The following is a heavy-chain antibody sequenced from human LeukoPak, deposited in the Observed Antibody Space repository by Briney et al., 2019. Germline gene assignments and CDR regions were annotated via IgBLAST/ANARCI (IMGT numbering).Heavy chain of an antibody. CDR2: ISDSSTTI. J-gene: IGHJ4*02. Sequence: GGSLRLSCAASGFTFSSHNMNWVRQAPGKGLEWVSYISDSSTTIYYADSVKGRFTISRDNAKNSLYLQMNSLRAEDTAVYYCAKSGSSSDFDYWGQGTLVTVSS. CDR1: GFTFSSHN. D-gene: IGHD6-13*01. V-gene: IGHV3-48*01. CDR3: AKSGSSSDFDY.